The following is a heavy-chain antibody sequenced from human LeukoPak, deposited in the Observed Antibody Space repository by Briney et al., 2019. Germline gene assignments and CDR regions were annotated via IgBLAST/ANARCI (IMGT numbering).Heavy chain of an antibody. CDR3: ARVTMGMTYYYGSGSHSDYYYYYMDV. J-gene: IGHJ6*03. CDR2: IYHSGST. V-gene: IGHV4-38-2*01. D-gene: IGHD3-10*01. CDR1: GYSISSGYY. Sequence: SETLSLTCAVSGYSISSGYYWGWIRQPPGKGLEWIGSIYHSGSTYYNPSLKSRVTISVDTSKNQFSLKLSSVTAADTAVYYCARVTMGMTYYYGSGSHSDYYYYYMDVWGKGTTVTVSS.